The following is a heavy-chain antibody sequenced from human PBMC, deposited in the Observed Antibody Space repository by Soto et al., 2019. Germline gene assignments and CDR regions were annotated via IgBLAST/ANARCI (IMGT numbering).Heavy chain of an antibody. Sequence: SETLSLTCTVSGGSISSGGYYWSWIRQHPGKGQEWIGYIYYSGTTYYKPSLKSQVTKSVDTSKNQFSLKLSSVTASVTAGYYGARSIAAPLYYFVYWGQVTLVTV. CDR1: GGSISSGGYY. V-gene: IGHV4-31*01. D-gene: IGHD6-6*01. CDR3: ARSIAAPLYYFVY. J-gene: IGHJ4*02. CDR2: IYYSGTT.